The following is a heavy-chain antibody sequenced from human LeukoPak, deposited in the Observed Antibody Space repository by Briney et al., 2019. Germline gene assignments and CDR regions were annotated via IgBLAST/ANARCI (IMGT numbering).Heavy chain of an antibody. V-gene: IGHV1-2*02. CDR2: INPNSGGT. CDR1: GYAFTGYY. D-gene: IGHD6-19*01. Sequence: ASVKVSCKASGYAFTGYYMHWVRQAPGQGLEWMGWINPNSGGTNYAQKFQGRVTMTRDTSISTAYMELSRLRSDDTAVYYCARGHDKSGWYTFDYWGQGTLVTVSS. J-gene: IGHJ4*02. CDR3: ARGHDKSGWYTFDY.